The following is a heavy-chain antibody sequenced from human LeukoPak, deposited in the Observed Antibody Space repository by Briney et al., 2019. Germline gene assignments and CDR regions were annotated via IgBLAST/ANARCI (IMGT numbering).Heavy chain of an antibody. CDR1: GYSISSAYY. J-gene: IGHJ4*02. CDR3: ARGVAGWPPHYFDY. Sequence: SETLSLTCSVSGYSISSAYYWGWIRQPPGKGLEWIGTMYHSGSTNYNPSLKSRVTISVDTSKNQFSLKLSSVTAADTAVYYCARGVAGWPPHYFDYWGQGTLVTVSS. CDR2: MYHSGST. V-gene: IGHV4-38-2*02. D-gene: IGHD2-15*01.